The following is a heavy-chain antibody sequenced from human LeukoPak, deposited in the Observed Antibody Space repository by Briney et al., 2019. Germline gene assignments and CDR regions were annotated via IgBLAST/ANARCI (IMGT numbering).Heavy chain of an antibody. Sequence: SETLSLTCTVSGGSISSGDYYWSWIRQPPGTGLEWIGYISYSGNTNYNPSLKSRVTISQDTSKNQFSLRLSSVTAADTAMYYCARRVPSGFADSWGQGTLVTVSS. CDR1: GGSISSGDYY. CDR3: ARRVPSGFADS. J-gene: IGHJ4*02. D-gene: IGHD5-12*01. CDR2: ISYSGNT. V-gene: IGHV4-61*08.